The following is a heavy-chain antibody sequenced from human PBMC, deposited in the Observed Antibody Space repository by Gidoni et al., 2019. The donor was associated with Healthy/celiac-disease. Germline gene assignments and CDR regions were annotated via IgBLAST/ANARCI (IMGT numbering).Heavy chain of an antibody. Sequence: GSSVKVSCKASGGTFSSYAISWVRQAPGQGLEWMGGIIPIFGTANYAQKFQGRVTITADESTSTAYMELSSLRSEDTAVYYCARESCTVSGGSCYIPAYYYYGMDVWGQGTTVTVSS. CDR2: IIPIFGTA. D-gene: IGHD2-15*01. CDR1: GGTFSSYA. CDR3: ARESCTVSGGSCYIPAYYYYGMDV. V-gene: IGHV1-69*01. J-gene: IGHJ6*02.